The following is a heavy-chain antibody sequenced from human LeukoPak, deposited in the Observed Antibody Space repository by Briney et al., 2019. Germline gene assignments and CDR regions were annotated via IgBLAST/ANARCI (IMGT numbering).Heavy chain of an antibody. CDR3: AKGGPTGGNLKIDYYYYYMDV. V-gene: IGHV3-23*01. D-gene: IGHD4-23*01. CDR2: ISGSGGST. J-gene: IGHJ6*03. CDR1: GFAFSNYA. Sequence: PGGSLRLSCAASGFAFSNYAMNWVRQAPGKGLEWVSAISGSGGSTYYADSVKGRFTISRDSSKNTLYLQLNSLRVEDTAVYYCAKGGPTGGNLKIDYYYYYMDVWGKGTTVTVSS.